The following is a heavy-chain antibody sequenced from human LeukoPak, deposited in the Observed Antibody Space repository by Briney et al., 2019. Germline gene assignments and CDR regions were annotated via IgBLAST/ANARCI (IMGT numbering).Heavy chain of an antibody. Sequence: SETLSLTCTVSGGSITSYYWSWSRQPPGKGLEWIGYIYYSGSTNYNPSLKSRVTISVDTSKNQFSLKLSSVTAADTAVYYCARFLGYCSGGTCYGYDYWGQGTLVTVSS. CDR3: ARFLGYCSGGTCYGYDY. CDR1: GGSITSYY. V-gene: IGHV4-59*01. CDR2: IYYSGST. D-gene: IGHD2-15*01. J-gene: IGHJ4*02.